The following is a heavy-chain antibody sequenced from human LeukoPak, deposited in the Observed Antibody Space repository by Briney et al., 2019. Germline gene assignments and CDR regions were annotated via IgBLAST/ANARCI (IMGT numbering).Heavy chain of an antibody. CDR2: ISSSGSTI. Sequence: GGSLRLSCAASGFTFSDYYMSWIRQAPGKGLEWVSYISSSGSTIYYADSVKGRFTISRDNAKNSLYLQMNSLRAEDTAVYYCANLGDSSGYYLGTLDYWGQGTLVTVSS. CDR3: ANLGDSSGYYLGTLDY. CDR1: GFTFSDYY. J-gene: IGHJ4*02. D-gene: IGHD3-22*01. V-gene: IGHV3-11*01.